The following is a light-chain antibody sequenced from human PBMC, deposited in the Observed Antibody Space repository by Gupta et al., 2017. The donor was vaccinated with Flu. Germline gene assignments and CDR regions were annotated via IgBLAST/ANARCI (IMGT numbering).Light chain of an antibody. CDR3: QQYNNWPRAMHT. CDR1: QSVSSN. J-gene: IGKJ2*01. CDR2: GAS. Sequence: LSVYPGERATLSCRASQSVSSNLAWYHQKPGQAPRLLIYGASTRATAVPARFSGSGSGTEFTLTISSLQSEDFAVYYCQQYNNWPRAMHTFGQGTKLEIK. V-gene: IGKV3-15*01.